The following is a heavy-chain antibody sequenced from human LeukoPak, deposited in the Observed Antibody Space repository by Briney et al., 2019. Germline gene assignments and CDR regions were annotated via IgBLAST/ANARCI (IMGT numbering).Heavy chain of an antibody. CDR2: IYYSRNT. J-gene: IGHJ4*02. V-gene: IGHV4-39*01. Sequence: SETLSLTCTVSGGSISSSGNFWGWVRQPPGRGLEWIASIYYSRNTYYNPSLKSRVTISVDTSKNQFSLKLSSVTAADTAVYYCVRHEEEDGYNAKTFDYWGQGTLVTVSS. CDR1: GGSISSSGNF. D-gene: IGHD5-24*01. CDR3: VRHEEEDGYNAKTFDY.